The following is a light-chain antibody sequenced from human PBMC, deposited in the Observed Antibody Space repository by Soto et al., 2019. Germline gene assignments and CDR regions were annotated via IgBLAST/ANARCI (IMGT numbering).Light chain of an antibody. CDR1: QNILYTSDNKNY. CDR2: WAS. Sequence: DIVMTQSPASLAVSLGERATINCKSRQNILYTSDNKNYLAWFKQKPGQPPKLIIYWASTRVSGVPDRFSGSGSGTDSTLTINSLQAEDGAVYYCQQFDTNLFTFGPGTKVDI. J-gene: IGKJ3*01. V-gene: IGKV4-1*01. CDR3: QQFDTNLFT.